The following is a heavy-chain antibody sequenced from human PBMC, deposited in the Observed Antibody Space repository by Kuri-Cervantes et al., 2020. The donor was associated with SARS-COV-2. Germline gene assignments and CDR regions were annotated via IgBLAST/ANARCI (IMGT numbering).Heavy chain of an antibody. CDR3: AKDAQPQIVLRFLEWLFRSPLDP. CDR1: GFTFSSYW. Sequence: GESLKISCAASGFTFSSYWMHWVRQAPGKGLVWVSRINSDGSSTIYADSVKGRFTISRDNSKNTLYLQMNSLRAEDTAVYYCAKDAQPQIVLRFLEWLFRSPLDPWGQGTLVTVSS. D-gene: IGHD3-3*01. CDR2: INSDGSST. V-gene: IGHV3-74*01. J-gene: IGHJ5*02.